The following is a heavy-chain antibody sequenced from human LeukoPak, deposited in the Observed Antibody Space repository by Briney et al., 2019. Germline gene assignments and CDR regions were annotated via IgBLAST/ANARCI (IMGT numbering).Heavy chain of an antibody. Sequence: SETLSLTCTVSGGSITSYYWSWIRQPPGKGLEWIGYVYYSGSTNYNPSLKSRVTISEDTSKNQFSLKLSSVTAADTAVYYCARGVINDAFDIWGQGTMVTVSS. D-gene: IGHD3-16*02. CDR3: ARGVINDAFDI. CDR2: VYYSGST. CDR1: GGSITSYY. J-gene: IGHJ3*02. V-gene: IGHV4-59*01.